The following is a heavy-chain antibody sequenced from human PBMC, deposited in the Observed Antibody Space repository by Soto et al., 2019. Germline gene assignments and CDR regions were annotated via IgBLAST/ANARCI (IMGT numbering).Heavy chain of an antibody. CDR1: GDSISSNNNY. CDR3: ARGISRGSGSYNWLDP. Sequence: PSETLSLTCTVSGDSISSNNNYWSWIRQPPGEGLEWIGFISYSGTTSYSPSLKSRVTISVDTSKNQFSLKLSSVTAADTAVYYCARGISRGSGSYNWLDPWGQRTLVTFSS. J-gene: IGHJ5*02. V-gene: IGHV4-39*07. CDR2: ISYSGTT. D-gene: IGHD3-10*01.